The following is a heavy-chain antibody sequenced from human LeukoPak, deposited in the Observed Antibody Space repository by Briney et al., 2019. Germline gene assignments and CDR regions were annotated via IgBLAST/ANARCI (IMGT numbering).Heavy chain of an antibody. J-gene: IGHJ3*02. V-gene: IGHV1-46*01. CDR1: GYTFTSYY. CDR2: INPSGGST. CDR3: ARDHTVIDAFDI. D-gene: IGHD4-17*01. Sequence: ASVKVSCKASGYTFTSYYMHWVRQAPGQGLEWMGIINPSGGSTSYAQKFQGRVTMTRDTSISTAYMELSRLRSDDTAVYYCARDHTVIDAFDIWGQGTMVTVSS.